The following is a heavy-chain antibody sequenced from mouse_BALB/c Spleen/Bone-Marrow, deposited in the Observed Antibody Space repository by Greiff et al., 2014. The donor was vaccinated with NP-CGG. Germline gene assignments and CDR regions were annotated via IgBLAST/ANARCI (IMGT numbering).Heavy chain of an antibody. Sequence: VKLVESGPGLVAPSQSLSITCTVSGFSLTSYGVHWVRQPPGKGLEWLGVIWAGGSTNYNSALMARLSISKDNSKSQVFLKMSSLQTDDTAVYYCARITTATGAMDYWGQGTSVTVSS. CDR3: ARITTATGAMDY. CDR1: GFSLTSYG. D-gene: IGHD1-2*01. J-gene: IGHJ4*01. CDR2: IWAGGST. V-gene: IGHV2-9*02.